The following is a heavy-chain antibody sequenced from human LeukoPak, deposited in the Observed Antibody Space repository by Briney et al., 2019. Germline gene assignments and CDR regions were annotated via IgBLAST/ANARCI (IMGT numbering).Heavy chain of an antibody. J-gene: IGHJ4*02. CDR2: ISGSGGST. CDR1: GFTFSNYV. CDR3: AKSPTTVTSYYFDY. V-gene: IGHV3-23*01. Sequence: PEGSLRLSCAASGFTFSNYVISWVRQAPGKGLEWVSAISGSGGSTYYADSVKGRFTISRDNSKNTLYLQMNSLRAEDTAVYYCAKSPTTVTSYYFDYWGQGTLVTVSS. D-gene: IGHD4-17*01.